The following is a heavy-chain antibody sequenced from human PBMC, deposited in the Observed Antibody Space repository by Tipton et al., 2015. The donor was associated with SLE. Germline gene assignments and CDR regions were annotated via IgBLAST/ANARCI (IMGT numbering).Heavy chain of an antibody. CDR3: ASSTGAY. CDR2: IYYSGST. V-gene: IGHV4-31*03. J-gene: IGHJ4*02. D-gene: IGHD7-27*01. CDR1: GGSISSGNYY. Sequence: TLSLTCTVSGGSISSGNYYWSWIRQHPGKGLEWIGYIYYSGSTYYNPSLKSRVTMSVDMSENQFSLKLSSVTAADTAVYYCASSTGAYWGQGTLVTVSS.